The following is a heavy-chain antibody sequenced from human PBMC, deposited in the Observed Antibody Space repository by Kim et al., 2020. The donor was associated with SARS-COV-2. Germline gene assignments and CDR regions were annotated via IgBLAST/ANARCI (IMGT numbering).Heavy chain of an antibody. Sequence: ASVKVSCKASGYTFTSYYMHWVRQAPGQGLEWMGIINPSGGSTSYAQKFKGRVTMTRDTSTSTVYMELSSLRSEDTAVYYCARDVGHSSSPPYYYYGMDVWGQGTTVTVSS. D-gene: IGHD6-6*01. CDR3: ARDVGHSSSPPYYYYGMDV. CDR2: INPSGGST. J-gene: IGHJ6*02. V-gene: IGHV1-46*01. CDR1: GYTFTSYY.